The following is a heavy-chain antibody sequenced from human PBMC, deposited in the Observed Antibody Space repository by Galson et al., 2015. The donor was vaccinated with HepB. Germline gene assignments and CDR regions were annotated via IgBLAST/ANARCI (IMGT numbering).Heavy chain of an antibody. V-gene: IGHV1-46*01. Sequence: SVKVSCKASGYICTSYYIHWVRQAPGQGLEWMGIINPNGGSTSYAQKFQGRVTMTRDTSTSTVYMELSSLRSEDTAVYYCARRGYSGAYYYYYYMDVWGKGTTVTVSS. CDR1: GYICTSYY. D-gene: IGHD1-26*01. CDR2: INPNGGST. J-gene: IGHJ6*03. CDR3: ARRGYSGAYYYYYYMDV.